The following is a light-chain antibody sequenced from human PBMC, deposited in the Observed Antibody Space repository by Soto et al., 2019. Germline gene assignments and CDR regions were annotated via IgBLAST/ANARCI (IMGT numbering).Light chain of an antibody. Sequence: QSVLTQPPSASGSPGQSVTISCTGTSSDVGGYKYVSWYQQHPGKAPKLMIYEVSKRPSGVPDRFSGSKSGNTASLTFSGLQAEDEADYYCSSYAGSNNLVFGTGPKVTAL. CDR2: EVS. V-gene: IGLV2-8*01. CDR1: SSDVGGYKY. CDR3: SSYAGSNNLV. J-gene: IGLJ1*01.